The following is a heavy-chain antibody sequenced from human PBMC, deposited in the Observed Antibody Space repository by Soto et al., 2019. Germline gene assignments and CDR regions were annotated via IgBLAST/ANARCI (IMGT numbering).Heavy chain of an antibody. CDR2: ITSNGGNT. CDR1: GFTFSSYA. J-gene: IGHJ6*02. CDR3: ARRIPFGYGMDV. V-gene: IGHV3-64*01. D-gene: IGHD2-21*01. Sequence: EVQLVESGGGLVQPGGSLRLSCAASGFTFSSYAMHWVRQAPGKGLEYVSVITSNGGNTDYASSVKGRFTISRDNSKNPLYLQMDRLRSEDMAVCDCARRIPFGYGMDVWGQGTTVTVSS.